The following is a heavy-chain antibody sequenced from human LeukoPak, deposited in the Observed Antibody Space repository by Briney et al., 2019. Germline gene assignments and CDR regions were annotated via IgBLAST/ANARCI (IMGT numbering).Heavy chain of an antibody. CDR3: AVRTRGSYFDY. J-gene: IGHJ4*02. CDR2: ISGSGGST. V-gene: IGHV3-23*01. Sequence: GGSLRLSCAASGFTFSSYAMSWVRQAPGKGLEWVSAISGSGGSTYYADSVKGRFTISRDNSKNTLYLQLNSLRAEDTAAYHCAVRTRGSYFDYWGQGALVTVSS. CDR1: GFTFSSYA. D-gene: IGHD1-26*01.